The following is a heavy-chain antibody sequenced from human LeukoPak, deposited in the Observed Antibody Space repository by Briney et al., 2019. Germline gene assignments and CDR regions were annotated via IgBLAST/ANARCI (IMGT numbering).Heavy chain of an antibody. Sequence: KPSETLSLTCTVSGGSISSYYWGWIRQPPGKGLEWIGSINYSGNTYYSPSLKSRVTISVDASENHFSLQLTSVTAADTAVYYCARPNSGWYFDYWGQGLLVTVSS. CDR3: ARPNSGWYFDY. V-gene: IGHV4-39*02. CDR2: INYSGNT. D-gene: IGHD6-19*01. J-gene: IGHJ4*02. CDR1: GGSISSYY.